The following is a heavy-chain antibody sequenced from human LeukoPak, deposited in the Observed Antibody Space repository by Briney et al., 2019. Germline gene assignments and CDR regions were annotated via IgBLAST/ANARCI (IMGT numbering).Heavy chain of an antibody. J-gene: IGHJ4*02. CDR1: GFTFSSYW. V-gene: IGHV3-7*01. CDR3: ARGPYYDILTGYYGDQKFYFRY. D-gene: IGHD3-9*01. CDR2: IKQDGSEK. Sequence: GGSLRLSCAASGFTFSSYWMSWVRQAPGKGLEWVANIKQDGSEKYYVDSVKGRFTISRDNAKNSLYLQMNSLRAEDTAVYYCARGPYYDILTGYYGDQKFYFRYWGQGTLVTVSS.